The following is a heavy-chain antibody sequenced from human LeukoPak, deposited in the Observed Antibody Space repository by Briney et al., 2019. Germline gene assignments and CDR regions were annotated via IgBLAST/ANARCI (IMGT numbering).Heavy chain of an antibody. CDR2: IYYTGST. CDR1: GDSISSSTYY. J-gene: IGHJ4*02. CDR3: ARLAVEMATINY. D-gene: IGHD5-24*01. V-gene: IGHV4-39*01. Sequence: SETLSLTCNVSGDSISSSTYYWGWIRQPPGKGLEWIGSIYYTGSTYYNPSLKSRVTIPVDTSKNQFSLKLSSLTATDTAVYYCARLAVEMATINYWGQGTLVTVPS.